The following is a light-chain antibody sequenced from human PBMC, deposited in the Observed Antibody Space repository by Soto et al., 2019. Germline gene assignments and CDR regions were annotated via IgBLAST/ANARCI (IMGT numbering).Light chain of an antibody. CDR2: GAS. V-gene: IGKV3-20*01. CDR1: QSVSSNF. J-gene: IGKJ1*01. CDR3: QQYGSAPRT. Sequence: EIVLTQSPGTLSLSPGERATLSCRASQSVSSNFLAWFQQKPGQAPRLLIYGASSRATGVPDRFSGGGSATDFTLIISRLEPEDFAVYYCQQYGSAPRTFGQGTKVE.